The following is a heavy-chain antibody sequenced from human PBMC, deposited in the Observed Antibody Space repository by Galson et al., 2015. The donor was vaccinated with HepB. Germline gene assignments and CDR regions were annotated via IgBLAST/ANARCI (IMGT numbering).Heavy chain of an antibody. CDR2: IYPGDSDT. CDR3: ARHYARRAPTTVTTYDY. J-gene: IGHJ4*02. V-gene: IGHV5-51*01. D-gene: IGHD4-17*01. Sequence: QSGAEVKKPGESLKISCKGSGYSFTSYWIGWVRQMPGKGLEWMGIIYPGDSDTRYSPSFQGQVTISADKSISTAYLQWSSLKASDTAMYYCARHYARRAPTTVTTYDYWGQGTLVTVSS. CDR1: GYSFTSYW.